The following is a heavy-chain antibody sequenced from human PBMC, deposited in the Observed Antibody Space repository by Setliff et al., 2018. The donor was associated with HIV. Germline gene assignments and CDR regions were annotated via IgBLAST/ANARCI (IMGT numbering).Heavy chain of an antibody. Sequence: SETLSLTCTVSGGSISNSSSYWGWIRQPPGKRLEWIGSIYYSGSTNYNPSLKSRVTISVDTSKNQFSLRLSSVTAADTAVYYCARVPRQLLKGAAAYFDYWGQGTLVTVSS. CDR1: GGSISNSSSY. CDR3: ARVPRQLLKGAAAYFDY. D-gene: IGHD5-18*01. J-gene: IGHJ4*02. V-gene: IGHV4-39*07. CDR2: IYYSGST.